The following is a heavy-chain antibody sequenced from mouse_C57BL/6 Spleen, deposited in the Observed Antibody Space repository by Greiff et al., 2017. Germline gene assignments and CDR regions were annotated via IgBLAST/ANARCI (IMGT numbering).Heavy chain of an antibody. CDR2: INPSTGGT. D-gene: IGHD2-4*01. J-gene: IGHJ3*01. CDR1: GYSFTGYY. CDR3: ASGICYDPFAY. V-gene: IGHV1-42*01. Sequence: EVQLQQSGPELVKPGASVKISCTASGYSFTGYYMNWVKQSPEKSLEWIGEINPSTGGTTYDQRFKAKATLTVDKSSSTDYMQLKSLTSEDSAVYYCASGICYDPFAYWGQGTLVTVSA.